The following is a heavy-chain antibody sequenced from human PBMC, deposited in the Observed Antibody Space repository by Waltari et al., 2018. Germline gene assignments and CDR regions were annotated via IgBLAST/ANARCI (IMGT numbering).Heavy chain of an antibody. V-gene: IGHV3-23*04. CDR3: ARDESNWYFDL. CDR2: ISGSGGST. CDR1: GFSFSNYA. D-gene: IGHD6-6*01. Sequence: EVQLVESGGALVHPGESLRLSCGAFGFSFSNYAMTWVRQAPGKGLEWVSVISGSGGSTSYADSVKGRFTISRDNSKNTLYLQLSSLSAEDTAVYYCARDESNWYFDLWGRGTLVTVSS. J-gene: IGHJ2*01.